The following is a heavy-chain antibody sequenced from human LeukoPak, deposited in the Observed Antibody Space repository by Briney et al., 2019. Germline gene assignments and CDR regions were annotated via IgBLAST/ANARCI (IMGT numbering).Heavy chain of an antibody. CDR1: GFTFSDYY. CDR2: ISNSGDTI. CDR3: AKVSDIVVVPAARFDY. Sequence: GGSLRLSCAASGFTFSDYYMSWVRQAPGKGLEWISYISNSGDTIYYSDSVKGRFTISRDNTKNSLYLQMNSLRAEDTAVYYCAKVSDIVVVPAARFDYWGQGTLVTVSS. V-gene: IGHV3-11*01. D-gene: IGHD2-2*01. J-gene: IGHJ4*02.